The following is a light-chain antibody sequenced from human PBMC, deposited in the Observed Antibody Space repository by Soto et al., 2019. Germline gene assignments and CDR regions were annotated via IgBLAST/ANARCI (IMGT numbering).Light chain of an antibody. Sequence: QSALTQPASVSGSPGQSITISCTGTSSDVGGYNYVSWYQQYPGKAPKLMIYEVSNRPSGVSNRFSGSKSGNTASLTISGLQAEDEVDYYCSSYTTTSTFFYVSGIGNKGTVL. CDR2: EVS. CDR3: SSYTTTSTFFYV. V-gene: IGLV2-14*01. CDR1: SSDVGGYNY. J-gene: IGLJ1*01.